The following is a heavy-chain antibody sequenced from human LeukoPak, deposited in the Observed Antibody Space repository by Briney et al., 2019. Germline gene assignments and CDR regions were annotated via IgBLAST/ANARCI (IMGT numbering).Heavy chain of an antibody. CDR2: VSTSGGDT. CDR3: VRDISPGGYYFAY. D-gene: IGHD5-12*01. J-gene: IGHJ4*02. V-gene: IGHV3-64D*08. CDR1: GFTFSNYA. Sequence: PGRSLRLSCSASGFTFSNYAMHWVRQAPGKGLEFVSAVSTSGGDTYDAESVKGRMTITRDNSKNTLFLLMSNLRAEDTAVYYCVRDISPGGYYFAYWGQGALVTVSS.